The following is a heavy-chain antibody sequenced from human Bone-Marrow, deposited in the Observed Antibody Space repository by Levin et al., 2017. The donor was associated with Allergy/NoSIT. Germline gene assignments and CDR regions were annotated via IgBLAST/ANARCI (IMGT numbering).Heavy chain of an antibody. D-gene: IGHD6-19*01. Sequence: GGSLLLSFSSSFFPFLLSSLLFFLPSPFPFLSFVSSISGSGTITHYAESVKGRFTISRDISKNMLHLQMNSLRAEDTAIYFCAKEGLAVAGYYFDSWGQGTLVTVSS. J-gene: IGHJ4*02. V-gene: IGHV3-23*01. CDR2: ISGSGTIT. CDR1: FFPFLLSS. CDR3: AKEGLAVAGYYFDS.